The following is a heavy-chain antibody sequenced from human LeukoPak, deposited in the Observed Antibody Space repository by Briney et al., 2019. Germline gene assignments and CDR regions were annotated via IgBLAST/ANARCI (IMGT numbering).Heavy chain of an antibody. CDR2: FDPEDGET. CDR1: GYTLTEFS. V-gene: IGHV1-24*01. J-gene: IGHJ4*02. Sequence: ASVKVSCKVSGYTLTEFSMHWGRQAPGKGLEWRGGFDPEDGETIYAQELQGRVTMTKDTSTDTAYMELRSLRSDDTAVYYCASGSMVTLDYWGQGTLVTVSS. CDR3: ASGSMVTLDY. D-gene: IGHD5-18*01.